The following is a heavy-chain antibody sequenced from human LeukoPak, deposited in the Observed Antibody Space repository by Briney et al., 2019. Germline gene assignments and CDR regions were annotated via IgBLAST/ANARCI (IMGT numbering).Heavy chain of an antibody. J-gene: IGHJ5*02. V-gene: IGHV1-18*01. CDR3: ARGNHSGSWSWFDP. CDR1: GYTFTNYG. CDR2: IRPYSGHT. D-gene: IGHD6-13*01. Sequence: ASVKVSCKASGYTFTNYGLTWVRQAPGQGLEWMGWIRPYSGHTNYAQKLQGRVTMTTDTSTSTAYMELRSLRSDDTAVYYCARGNHSGSWSWFDPWGQGTLVSVSA.